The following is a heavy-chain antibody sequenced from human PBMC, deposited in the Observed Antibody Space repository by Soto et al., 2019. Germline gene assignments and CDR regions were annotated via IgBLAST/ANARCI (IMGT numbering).Heavy chain of an antibody. V-gene: IGHV1-18*01. J-gene: IGHJ3*02. Sequence: ASVKVSCKASGYTFTSYAMHWVRQAPGQGLEWMGWISAYNGNTNYAQKLQGRVTMTTDTSTSTAYMELRSLRSDDTAVYYCARGRDYYDSSGYYSGAFDIWGQGTMVTVSS. CDR3: ARGRDYYDSSGYYSGAFDI. CDR2: ISAYNGNT. D-gene: IGHD3-22*01. CDR1: GYTFTSYA.